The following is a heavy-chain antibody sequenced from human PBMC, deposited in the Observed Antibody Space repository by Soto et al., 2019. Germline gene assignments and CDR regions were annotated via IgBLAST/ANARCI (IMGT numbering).Heavy chain of an antibody. D-gene: IGHD5-18*01. CDR2: ISAYNGNT. V-gene: IGHV1-18*01. Sequence: VASVKVSCKASGYTFTSYGISWVRQAPGQGLEWMGWISAYNGNTNYAQKLQGRVTMTTDTSTSTAYMELRSLRSDDTAVYYCARDRGGYSYGTKGPYYYYGMDVWGQGTTVTVSS. CDR3: ARDRGGYSYGTKGPYYYYGMDV. CDR1: GYTFTSYG. J-gene: IGHJ6*02.